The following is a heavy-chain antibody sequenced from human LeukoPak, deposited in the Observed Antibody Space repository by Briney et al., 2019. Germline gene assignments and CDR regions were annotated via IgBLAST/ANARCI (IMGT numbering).Heavy chain of an antibody. CDR1: GGSICSYY. J-gene: IGHJ4*02. V-gene: IGHV4-59*01. D-gene: IGHD6-19*01. CDR3: ARETSLAGFASGLGFNY. Sequence: SETLSLTCTVSGGSICSYYWSWIRQPPGKGLEWIGYIYHSGSTYYNPSLKSRVTMSIDTSKNQFSLKLTSVTAADTATYYCARETSLAGFASGLGFNYWGQGILVTVSS. CDR2: IYHSGST.